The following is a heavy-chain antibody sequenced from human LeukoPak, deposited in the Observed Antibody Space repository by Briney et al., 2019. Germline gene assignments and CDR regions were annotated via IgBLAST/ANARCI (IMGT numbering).Heavy chain of an antibody. V-gene: IGHV3-21*01. Sequence: GGSLRLSRAASGFTFSSYSMNWVRQAPGKGLEWVSSISSSSSYIYYADSVKGRFTISRDNAKNSLYLQMNSLRAEDTAVYYCARGTGTSIDYWGQGTLVTVSS. D-gene: IGHD1-1*01. CDR2: ISSSSSYI. CDR3: ARGTGTSIDY. CDR1: GFTFSSYS. J-gene: IGHJ4*02.